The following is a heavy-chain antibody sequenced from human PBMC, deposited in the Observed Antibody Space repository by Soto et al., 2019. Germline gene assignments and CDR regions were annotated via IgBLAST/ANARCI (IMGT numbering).Heavy chain of an antibody. D-gene: IGHD3-3*01. J-gene: IGHJ6*02. V-gene: IGHV1-46*01. Sequence: SVKVSCKASGYTFTSYYMHWVRQAPGQGLEWMGIINPSGGSTSYAQKFQGRVTMTRDTSTSTVYMELSSLRSEDTAVYYCARDISVTYYDFWSGYYDYYYYGMDVWGQGTTVTAYS. CDR3: ARDISVTYYDFWSGYYDYYYYGMDV. CDR1: GYTFTSYY. CDR2: INPSGGST.